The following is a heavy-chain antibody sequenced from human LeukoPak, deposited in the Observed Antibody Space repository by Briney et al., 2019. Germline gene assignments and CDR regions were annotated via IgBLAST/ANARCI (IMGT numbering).Heavy chain of an antibody. D-gene: IGHD3-22*01. Sequence: GGSLRLSCAASGFTFSTCGMHWVRQAPGKGLEWVSSISSSSSYIYYADSVKGRFTISRDNAKNSLYLQMNSLRAEDTAVYYCARDLAGGYYPNFDYWGQGTLVTVSS. V-gene: IGHV3-21*01. CDR2: ISSSSSYI. J-gene: IGHJ4*02. CDR3: ARDLAGGYYPNFDY. CDR1: GFTFSTCG.